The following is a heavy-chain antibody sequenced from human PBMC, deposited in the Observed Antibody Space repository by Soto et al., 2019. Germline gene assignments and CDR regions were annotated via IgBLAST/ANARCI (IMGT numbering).Heavy chain of an antibody. CDR3: AREEQPNYYYYYGMDV. J-gene: IGHJ6*02. Sequence: QVQLVQSGAEVKKPGSSVKVSCKASGGTFSSYAISWVRQSPGQGLEWMGGIIPICGTANYAQKFQGRVTITADESTSTAYMELSSLRSEDKAVYYCAREEQPNYYYYYGMDVWGHGTTVTVAS. CDR2: IIPICGTA. V-gene: IGHV1-69*01. CDR1: GGTFSSYA. D-gene: IGHD6-13*01.